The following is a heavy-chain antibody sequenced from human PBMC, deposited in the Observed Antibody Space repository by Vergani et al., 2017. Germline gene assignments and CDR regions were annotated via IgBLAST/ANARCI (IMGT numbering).Heavy chain of an antibody. CDR2: IYYSGRT. CDR3: ARRIQGDRGAFDI. Sequence: QLQLQESGPGLVKPSETLSLTCTVSGGSISSGSFYWGWIRQPPGKGLEWIGSIYYSGRTYYNPALKSRVTISVDTSKNQFSLKLSSVTAADTAVYYCARRIQGDRGAFDIWCQGTMVTVSS. V-gene: IGHV4-39*01. CDR1: GGSISSGSFY. D-gene: IGHD3-16*01. J-gene: IGHJ3*02.